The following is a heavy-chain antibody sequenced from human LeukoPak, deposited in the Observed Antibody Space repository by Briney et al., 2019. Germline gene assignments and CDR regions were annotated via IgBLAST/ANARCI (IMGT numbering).Heavy chain of an antibody. V-gene: IGHV3-7*01. CDR3: ARVRVRGVIGYFDY. CDR2: IKQDGSEK. D-gene: IGHD3-10*01. Sequence: PGGSLRLSCAASGFTFSSYWMSWVRQAPGKGLEWVANIKQDGSEKYYVDSVKGRFTISRDNAKNSLYLQMNSLRAEDTAVYYCARVRVRGVIGYFDYGGQGTLVTVSS. J-gene: IGHJ4*02. CDR1: GFTFSSYW.